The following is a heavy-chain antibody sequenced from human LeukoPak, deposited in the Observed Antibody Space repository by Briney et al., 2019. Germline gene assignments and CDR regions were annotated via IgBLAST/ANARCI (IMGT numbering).Heavy chain of an antibody. D-gene: IGHD2-2*01. CDR2: ISYDGSNR. Sequence: GGSLRLSCAASGFTFSSYGMHWVRQAPGKGLEWVAFISYDGSNRYYADSVKGRFTISRDNSKDTLFLQMDSLRAEDTALYYCARARGSYCGSTSCYFDHWGQGTLVTVSS. CDR3: ARARGSYCGSTSCYFDH. V-gene: IGHV3-30-3*01. J-gene: IGHJ4*02. CDR1: GFTFSSYG.